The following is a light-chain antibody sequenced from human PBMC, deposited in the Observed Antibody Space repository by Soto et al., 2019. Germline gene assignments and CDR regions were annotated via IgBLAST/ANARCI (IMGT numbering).Light chain of an antibody. CDR2: GAS. J-gene: IGKJ1*01. V-gene: IGKV3-15*01. CDR3: QQYTNGPPVT. Sequence: EIVMTQSPATLSVSPGERATLSCRASQSVSSYLAWYQQKPGQAPRLLIYGASTRATGIPARFSGSGSGTEFTLTNSSLQSEDFAGYYCQQYTNGPPVTFGQGTKVEIK. CDR1: QSVSSY.